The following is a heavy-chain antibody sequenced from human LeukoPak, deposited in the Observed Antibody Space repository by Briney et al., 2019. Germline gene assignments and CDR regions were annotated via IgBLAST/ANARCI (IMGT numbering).Heavy chain of an antibody. J-gene: IGHJ4*02. CDR1: GYSYTSYW. D-gene: IGHD5-18*01. CDR2: IDPSDSET. V-gene: IGHV5-51*01. Sequence: GESLKISCKAYGYSYTSYWIGWVGQMPGKGMKWMGIIDPSDSETRYTPSFQGQVTISVDKSLTTADLQWNSLKASDTAMYYCARQTAMGRSGDYWGQGTLVTVSS. CDR3: ARQTAMGRSGDY.